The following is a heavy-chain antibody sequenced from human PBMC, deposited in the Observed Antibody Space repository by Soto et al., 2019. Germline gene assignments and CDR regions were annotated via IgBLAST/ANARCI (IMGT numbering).Heavy chain of an antibody. CDR2: ISVYNGNT. J-gene: IGHJ6*02. V-gene: IGHV1-18*01. D-gene: IGHD6-19*01. Sequence: ASVKVSCKASGYTFTKYAISWMRQAPGQGLEWVGWISVYNGNTKYAENLQGRVTVTTDTSTTTVYMELRSLRSDDTAVYYCAREGAGLYYYYGMDVWGQGTTVTVSS. CDR1: GYTFTKYA. CDR3: AREGAGLYYYYGMDV.